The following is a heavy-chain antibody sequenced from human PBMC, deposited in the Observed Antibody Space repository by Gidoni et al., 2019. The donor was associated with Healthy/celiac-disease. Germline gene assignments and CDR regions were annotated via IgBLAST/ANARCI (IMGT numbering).Heavy chain of an antibody. D-gene: IGHD3-3*01. J-gene: IGHJ4*02. CDR3: ARGPSTIFGVVIQYYFDY. CDR2: INHSGST. Sequence: QVQLQQWGAGLLKPSETLSLTCAVYGGSFSGYYWSWIRQPPGKGLEWIGEINHSGSTNYNPSLKSRVTISVDTSKNQFSLKLSSVTAADTAVYYCARGPSTIFGVVIQYYFDYWGQGTLVTVSS. V-gene: IGHV4-34*01. CDR1: GGSFSGYY.